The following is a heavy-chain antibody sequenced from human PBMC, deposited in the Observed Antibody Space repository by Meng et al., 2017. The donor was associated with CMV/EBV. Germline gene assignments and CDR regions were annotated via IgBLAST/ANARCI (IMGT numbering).Heavy chain of an antibody. D-gene: IGHD6-13*01. CDR2: ISYDGSNK. J-gene: IGHJ6*02. CDR1: GFTFSSYA. CDR3: AREEEYSSSWYPGHYYGMDV. V-gene: IGHV3-30*04. Sequence: RGSLRLSCAASGFTFSSYAMHWVRQAPGKGLEWVAVISYDGSNKYYADSVKGRFTISRDNSKNTLYLQMNSLRAEDTAVYYCAREEEYSSSWYPGHYYGMDVWGQGTTVTVSS.